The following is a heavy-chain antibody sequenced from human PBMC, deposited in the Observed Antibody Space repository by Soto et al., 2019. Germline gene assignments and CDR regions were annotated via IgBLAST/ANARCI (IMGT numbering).Heavy chain of an antibody. CDR2: IWYDGSTK. Sequence: PGGSLRLSCAASGFTFSTYGMHWVRQAPGKGLEWVAVIWYDGSTKYYADAVKGRFTISRDNSKNTLYLQMNNLRDEDTAVYYCARDPLRVGITSFDYWGQGTLVTVSS. V-gene: IGHV3-33*01. J-gene: IGHJ4*02. CDR3: ARDPLRVGITSFDY. D-gene: IGHD3-22*01. CDR1: GFTFSTYG.